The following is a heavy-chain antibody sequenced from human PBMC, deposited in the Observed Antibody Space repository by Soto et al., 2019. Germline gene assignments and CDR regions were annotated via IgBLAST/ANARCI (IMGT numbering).Heavy chain of an antibody. V-gene: IGHV4-34*01. CDR3: ARRKVVVAAANDY. J-gene: IGHJ4*02. CDR1: GGSFSGYY. D-gene: IGHD2-15*01. CDR2: INHSGST. Sequence: SETLSLTCAVYGGSFSGYYWSWIRQPPGKGLEWIGEINHSGSTNYNPSLKSRVTISVDTSKNQFSLKLSSVTAADTAVYYCARRKVVVAAANDYWGQGTLVTVSS.